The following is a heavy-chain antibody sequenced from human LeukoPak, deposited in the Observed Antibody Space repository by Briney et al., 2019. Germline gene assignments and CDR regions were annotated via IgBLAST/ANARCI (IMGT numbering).Heavy chain of an antibody. J-gene: IGHJ5*02. CDR2: ISAYNGNT. D-gene: IGHD6-13*01. V-gene: IGHV1-18*04. CDR3: ARLAAVWFDP. CDR1: GYSFTGYY. Sequence: ASVKVSCKASGYSFTGYYMHWVRQAPGQGLEWMGWISAYNGNTNYAQKLQGRVTMTTDTSTSTAYMELRSLRSDNTAVYYCARLAAVWFDPWGQGTLVTVSS.